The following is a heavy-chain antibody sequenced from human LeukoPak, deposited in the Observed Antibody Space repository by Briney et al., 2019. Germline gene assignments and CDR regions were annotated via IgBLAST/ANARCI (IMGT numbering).Heavy chain of an antibody. CDR1: GYTFTGYY. D-gene: IGHD2-21*02. CDR2: INPNSGGT. Sequence: ASVKVSCKASGYTFTGYYMHWMRQAPGQGLEWMGWINPNSGGTNYAQKFQGRVTMTRDTSISTAYMELSRLRSDDTAVYYCARDNPLYCGGDCYIGTSYYMDVWGKGTSVTVSS. V-gene: IGHV1-2*02. J-gene: IGHJ6*03. CDR3: ARDNPLYCGGDCYIGTSYYMDV.